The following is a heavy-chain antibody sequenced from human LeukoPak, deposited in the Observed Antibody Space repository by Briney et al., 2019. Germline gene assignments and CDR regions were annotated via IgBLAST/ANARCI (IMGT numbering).Heavy chain of an antibody. J-gene: IGHJ4*02. Sequence: SVKVSCKASEGTFSSYAISWVRQAPGQGLEWMGRIIPILGIANYAQKFQGRVTITADKSTSTAYMELSSLRSEDTAVYYCARDRTAVAPDYWGQGTLVTVSS. CDR3: ARDRTAVAPDY. D-gene: IGHD6-19*01. CDR1: EGTFSSYA. CDR2: IIPILGIA. V-gene: IGHV1-69*04.